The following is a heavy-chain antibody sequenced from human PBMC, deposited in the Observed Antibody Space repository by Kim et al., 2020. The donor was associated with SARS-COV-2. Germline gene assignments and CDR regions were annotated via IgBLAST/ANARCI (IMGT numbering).Heavy chain of an antibody. CDR2: VNPTGGTT. CDR1: GYTFSAYY. CDR3: ARDYDTLDS. Sequence: ASVKVSCKASGYTFSAYYIHWVRQAPGQGLEWVGIVNPTGGTTIYAPKFQGRVTMTRDTSTSTVYMELSSLRSEDTAIYYCARDYDTLDSWGQGTLVTVSS. V-gene: IGHV1-46*01. D-gene: IGHD3-22*01. J-gene: IGHJ4*02.